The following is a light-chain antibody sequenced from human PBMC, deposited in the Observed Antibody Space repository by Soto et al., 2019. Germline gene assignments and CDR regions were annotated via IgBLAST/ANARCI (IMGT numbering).Light chain of an antibody. V-gene: IGKV3-15*01. CDR1: ESVGSN. Sequence: EIVMTQSPATLSVSPGERATLSCRASESVGSNLAWYQQKPGQAPRLLIHGASKRATGIPARFSGSGSGTEFTLTISSRQSEDFAVYYCQQYYKWPPETFGQGTKVEIK. J-gene: IGKJ2*01. CDR3: QQYYKWPPET. CDR2: GAS.